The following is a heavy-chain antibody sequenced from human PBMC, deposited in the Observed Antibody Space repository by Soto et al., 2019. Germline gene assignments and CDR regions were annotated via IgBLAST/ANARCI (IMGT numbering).Heavy chain of an antibody. Sequence: GESLKISCEGVGYSFSNHWIAWVRQMPEKGLEWMGTIYPGDSDMRYSPSFRGQVTISADKSITTAYLQWSSPTASDTAMYYCARGYCTTTICDPWFDPWGQGTLATVSS. CDR1: GYSFSNHW. V-gene: IGHV5-51*01. D-gene: IGHD2-2*01. J-gene: IGHJ5*02. CDR3: ARGYCTTTICDPWFDP. CDR2: IYPGDSDM.